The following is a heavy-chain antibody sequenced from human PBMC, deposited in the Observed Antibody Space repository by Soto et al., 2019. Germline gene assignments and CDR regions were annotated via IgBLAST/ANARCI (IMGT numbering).Heavy chain of an antibody. Sequence: SETLALTCTVSGGSMNNYYWSWIRQAPGKGLQYIGYISYMGTTNYNPSLKSRVTISVDTSKNQFSLKLTSVTAADTALYYCKKSCWVYVNSGYYGGDYDSWRRGTLVTVS. V-gene: IGHV4-59*01. CDR2: ISYMGTT. D-gene: IGHD3-22*01. CDR3: KKSCWVYVNSGYYGGDYDS. J-gene: IGHJ5*01. CDR1: GGSMNNYY.